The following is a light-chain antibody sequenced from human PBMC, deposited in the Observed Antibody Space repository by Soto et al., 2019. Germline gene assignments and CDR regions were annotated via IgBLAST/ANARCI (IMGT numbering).Light chain of an antibody. CDR2: SAS. Sequence: DIQMTQSPSSLSASVGDRVTITCRASQAISNYLAWYQQKSGKVPKLLIYSASTLQSGVPFRFSGSGSGTDFTLTITSLQPEDVATYYCQQYNSAPRTFGQGTKVDIK. J-gene: IGKJ1*01. CDR3: QQYNSAPRT. V-gene: IGKV1-27*01. CDR1: QAISNY.